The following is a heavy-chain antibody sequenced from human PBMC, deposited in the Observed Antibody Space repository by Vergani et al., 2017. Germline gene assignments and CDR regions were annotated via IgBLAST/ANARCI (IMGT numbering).Heavy chain of an antibody. CDR2: VNPEGTNT. J-gene: IGHJ6*03. CDR1: GFTFSRHW. V-gene: IGHV3-74*01. D-gene: IGHD3-10*01. CDR3: AKDSGSGSFFGVGYYMDV. Sequence: EVQLVESGGGLVQPGGSLRLSCAASGFTFSRHWMHWVRQAPGKGLVWVSRVNPEGTNTPYADSVKGRFTISRDNAKNMMYLQLNSLRDEDTAVYYCAKDSGSGSFFGVGYYMDVWGKGTTVTVSS.